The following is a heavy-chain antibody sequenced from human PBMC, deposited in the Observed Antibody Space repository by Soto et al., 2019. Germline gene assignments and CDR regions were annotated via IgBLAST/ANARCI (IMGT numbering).Heavy chain of an antibody. CDR3: ARDANWFDP. J-gene: IGHJ5*02. CDR2: ISSSGSTI. V-gene: IGHV3-48*03. CDR1: GFTFSSYE. Sequence: EVQLVESGGGLVQPGGSLRLSCAASGFTFSSYEMNWVRQAPGKGLEWVSYISSSGSTIYYADSVKGRFTISRDNAKNSLYLQMNSLRAEATAVYYCARDANWFDPWGQGTLVTVSA.